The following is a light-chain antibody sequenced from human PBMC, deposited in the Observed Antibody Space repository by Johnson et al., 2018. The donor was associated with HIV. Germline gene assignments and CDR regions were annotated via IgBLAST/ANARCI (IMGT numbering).Light chain of an antibody. CDR1: SSNIGNNY. CDR2: ENT. Sequence: QSVLTQPPSVSAAPGQKVTISCSGSSSNIGNNYVSWYQQLPGTAPKLLIYENTTRPSGIPDRFSGSKSGTSATLGITGLQTGDEADYYCGTWDSSLRGVVGTGTKVTVL. CDR3: GTWDSSLRGV. V-gene: IGLV1-51*02. J-gene: IGLJ1*01.